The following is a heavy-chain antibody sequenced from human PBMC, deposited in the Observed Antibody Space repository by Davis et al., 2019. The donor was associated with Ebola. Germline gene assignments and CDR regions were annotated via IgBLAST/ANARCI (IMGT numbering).Heavy chain of an antibody. CDR2: IRSKANSYAT. CDR1: GFTSSGSA. J-gene: IGHJ4*02. V-gene: IGHV3-73*01. D-gene: IGHD5-12*01. Sequence: PGGSLRLSCAASGFTSSGSAMHWVRQASGKGLEWVGRIRSKANSYATAYAASVKGRFTISRDDSKNTAYLQMNSLKTEDTAVYYCTATVATDYWGQGTLVTVSS. CDR3: TATVATDY.